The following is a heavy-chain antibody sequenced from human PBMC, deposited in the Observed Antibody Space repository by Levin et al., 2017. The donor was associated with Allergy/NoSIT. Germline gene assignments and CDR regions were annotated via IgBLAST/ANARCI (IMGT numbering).Heavy chain of an antibody. CDR1: GFTFSTYA. D-gene: IGHD3-10*01. V-gene: IGHV3-23*01. CDR2: ISGSGIST. CDR3: AKRGSSSWFGDDY. Sequence: PGGSLRLSCAASGFTFSTYAMTWVRQVPGKGLEWVSAISGSGISTFYADSVKGRFTISRDNSKNTLYLQMNSLRAGDTALYYCAKRGSSSWFGDDYWGQGTLVTVSS. J-gene: IGHJ4*02.